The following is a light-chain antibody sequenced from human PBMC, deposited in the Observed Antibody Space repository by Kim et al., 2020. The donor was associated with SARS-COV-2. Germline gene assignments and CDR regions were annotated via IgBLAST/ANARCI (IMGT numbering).Light chain of an antibody. V-gene: IGLV7-46*01. CDR1: TGAGSAGHY. Sequence: GGTVTRSCGASTGAGSAGHYHYWLQRKADQAPRTLIYDTTKKHCSTPARFSGYLLGGKAVLTLSVAQPEDEADYYCLFSYATIGVFGGGTQLTVL. CDR2: DTT. J-gene: IGLJ3*02. CDR3: LFSYATIGV.